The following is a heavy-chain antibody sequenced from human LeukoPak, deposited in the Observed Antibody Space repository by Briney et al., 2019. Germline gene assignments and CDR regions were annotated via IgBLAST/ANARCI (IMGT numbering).Heavy chain of an antibody. CDR2: IIPIFGTA. J-gene: IGHJ4*02. V-gene: IGHV1-69*06. D-gene: IGHD3-22*01. CDR3: ARSSDSSGYFHHDY. CDR1: GGTFSSYA. Sequence: GASVKVSCKASGGTFSSYAISWVRQAPGQGLEWMGGIIPIFGTANYAQKFQGRVTITADKSTSTAYMELSSLRSEDTAVYYCARSSDSSGYFHHDYWGQGTLVTVSS.